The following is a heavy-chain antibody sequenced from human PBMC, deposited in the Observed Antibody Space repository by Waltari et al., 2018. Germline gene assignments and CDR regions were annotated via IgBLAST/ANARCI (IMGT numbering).Heavy chain of an antibody. V-gene: IGHV3-30*01. J-gene: IGHJ4*02. CDR1: GFTFSSYA. CDR2: ISYDGSNK. Sequence: QVQLVESGGGMVQPGRSLRLSCAASGFTFSSYAMHWVRQAPGKGLEWVAVISYDGSNKYYADSVKDRFTISRDNSKNTLYLQMNSLRAEDTAVYYCARALNWGQGTLVTVSS. CDR3: ARALN.